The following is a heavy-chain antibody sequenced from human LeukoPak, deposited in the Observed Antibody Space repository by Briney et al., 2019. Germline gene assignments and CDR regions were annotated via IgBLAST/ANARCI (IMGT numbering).Heavy chain of an antibody. D-gene: IGHD3-3*01. J-gene: IGHJ4*02. CDR2: IYHSGST. V-gene: IGHV4-38-2*02. Sequence: SETLSLTCTVSGYSISSGYYWGWIRQPPGKGLEWIGSIYHSGSTYYNPSLKSRVTISVDTSKNQFSLKLSSVTAADTAVYYCARAPRFLEWLFDYWGQGTLVTVSS. CDR1: GYSISSGYY. CDR3: ARAPRFLEWLFDY.